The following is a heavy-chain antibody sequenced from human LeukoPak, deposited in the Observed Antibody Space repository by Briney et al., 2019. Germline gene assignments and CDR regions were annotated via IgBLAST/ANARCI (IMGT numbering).Heavy chain of an antibody. CDR2: ISWNSGSI. CDR1: GFTFSSYE. J-gene: IGHJ4*02. CDR3: ASLTFGGVSDY. Sequence: GGSLRLSCAASGFTFSSYEMNWVRQAPGKGLEWVSGISWNSGSIGYADSVKGRFTISRDNAKNSLYLQMNSLRAEDTALYYCASLTFGGVSDYWGQGTLVTVSS. V-gene: IGHV3-9*01. D-gene: IGHD3-16*01.